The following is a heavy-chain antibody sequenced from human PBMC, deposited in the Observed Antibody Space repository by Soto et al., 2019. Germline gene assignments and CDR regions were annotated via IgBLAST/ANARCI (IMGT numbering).Heavy chain of an antibody. Sequence: GGSLRLSCAVSGFTFSSYAMSWVRQAPGKGLEWVSAISGGGGSTYYADSVRGRFTISRDDSKSTLYLQMNSLRVEDTAVYYCAKLPLAAAGTTDFYYYMDVWGKGTTVTSP. CDR1: GFTFSSYA. CDR3: AKLPLAAAGTTDFYYYMDV. D-gene: IGHD6-13*01. CDR2: ISGGGGST. V-gene: IGHV3-23*01. J-gene: IGHJ6*03.